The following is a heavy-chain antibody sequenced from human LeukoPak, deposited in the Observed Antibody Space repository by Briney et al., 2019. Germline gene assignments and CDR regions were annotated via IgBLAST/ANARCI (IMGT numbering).Heavy chain of an antibody. V-gene: IGHV3-23*01. CDR2: INGSGGST. CDR3: ARTVTTSYNWFDP. Sequence: GGSLRLSCAASGFTFSSYAMSWVRQAPGKGLEWVSDINGSGGSTYYADSVKGRFTISRDNSKNSLYLQMNSLRAEDTAVYYCARTVTTSYNWFDPWGQGTLVTVSS. J-gene: IGHJ5*02. D-gene: IGHD4-17*01. CDR1: GFTFSSYA.